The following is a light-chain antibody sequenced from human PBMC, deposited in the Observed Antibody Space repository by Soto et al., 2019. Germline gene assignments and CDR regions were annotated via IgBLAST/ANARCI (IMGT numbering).Light chain of an antibody. J-gene: IGKJ1*01. Sequence: DIQMTQSPSTLSASVGDRVTITCRASQSINNWLAWYQQKPGKAPKILIYDASSLQSGVPSRFSGSRSGTDFTLTISSLQPDDFAAYSCHQYDTYPRTFGQGTKVEIK. CDR2: DAS. V-gene: IGKV1-5*01. CDR3: HQYDTYPRT. CDR1: QSINNW.